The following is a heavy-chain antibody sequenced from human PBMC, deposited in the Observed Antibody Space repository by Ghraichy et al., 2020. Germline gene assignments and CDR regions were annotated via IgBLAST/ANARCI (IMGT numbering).Heavy chain of an antibody. CDR3: VRYWWGNDFQPADNWLAP. CDR1: GFTFSTYE. Sequence: GGSLRLSFAASGFTFSTYEMNWVRQAPGKGLEWIAYINSSGGTIYYADSVKGRFTISRDNAKSSLYLKMNSLRAEDTAVYYCVRYWWGNDFQPADNWLAPWGQGTLVTVSS. D-gene: IGHD2-8*02. CDR2: INSSGGTI. J-gene: IGHJ5*02. V-gene: IGHV3-48*03.